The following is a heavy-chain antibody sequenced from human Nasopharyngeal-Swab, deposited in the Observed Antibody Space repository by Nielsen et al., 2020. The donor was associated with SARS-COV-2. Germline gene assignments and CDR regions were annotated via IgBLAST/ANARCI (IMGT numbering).Heavy chain of an antibody. CDR3: SRAKVGEALPHSVASVRYMDV. CDR2: INHSGST. Sequence: RQAPGKGLEWVGEINHSGSTNYKPSRKSRVTRSVDTSKNQISMKLSSVTAADTAVYYCSRAKVGEALPHSVASVRYMDVWGKGTTVTVSS. J-gene: IGHJ6*03. D-gene: IGHD3-10*01. V-gene: IGHV4-34*01.